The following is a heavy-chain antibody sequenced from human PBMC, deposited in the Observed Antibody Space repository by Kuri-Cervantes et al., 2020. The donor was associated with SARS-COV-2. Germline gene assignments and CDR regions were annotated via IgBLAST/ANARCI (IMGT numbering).Heavy chain of an antibody. CDR2: IRSKANSYAT. Sequence: GESLKISCAASGFTFSGSAMHGVRQASGKGLEWVGRIRSKANSYATAYAASVKGRFTISRDDSKNTAYLQMNSLKTEDTAVYYCTMGDWFDPWGQGTLVTVSS. D-gene: IGHD3-16*01. J-gene: IGHJ5*02. CDR1: GFTFSGSA. V-gene: IGHV3-73*01. CDR3: TMGDWFDP.